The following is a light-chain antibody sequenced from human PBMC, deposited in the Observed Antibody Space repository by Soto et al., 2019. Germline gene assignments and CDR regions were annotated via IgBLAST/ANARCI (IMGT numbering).Light chain of an antibody. Sequence: EIVLTQFPGTLSLSPGESATLSCRASQTVSSGSLAWYQQKPGQAPRLLISNASRRATGVPDRFSGSGSGTDFTLTISRLEPEDFAVYFCQQYGTSPVTFGPGTKVDIK. J-gene: IGKJ3*01. CDR1: QTVSSGS. CDR3: QQYGTSPVT. CDR2: NAS. V-gene: IGKV3-20*01.